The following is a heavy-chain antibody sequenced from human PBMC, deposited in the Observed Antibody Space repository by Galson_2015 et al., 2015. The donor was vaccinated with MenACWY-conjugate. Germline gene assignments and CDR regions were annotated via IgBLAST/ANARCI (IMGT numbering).Heavy chain of an antibody. CDR3: ARGIGAWDIVVVPALGYFDY. D-gene: IGHD2-2*01. Sequence: SLRLSCAASGFTFSSYSMNWVRQAPGKGLEWVSSISSSSSYIYYPDSVKGRFTISRDNAKNSLYLQMNSLRAEDTAVYYCARGIGAWDIVVVPALGYFDYWGQGTLVTVSS. CDR2: ISSSSSYI. V-gene: IGHV3-21*01. CDR1: GFTFSSYS. J-gene: IGHJ4*02.